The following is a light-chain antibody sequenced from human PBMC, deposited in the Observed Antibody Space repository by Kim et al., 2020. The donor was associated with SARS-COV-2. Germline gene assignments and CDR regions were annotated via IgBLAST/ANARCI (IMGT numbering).Light chain of an antibody. J-gene: IGKJ1*01. CDR1: QSISTW. CDR3: QQYKTCPWT. Sequence: DIQMTQSPSTLSASVGDRVTITCRASQSISTWLAWYQQRPGKAPKSLIYDASSLQSGVPSRFSGSGSGTEFTLTISSLQTDDIATYYCQQYKTCPWTFGQGTKVDIK. V-gene: IGKV1-5*01. CDR2: DAS.